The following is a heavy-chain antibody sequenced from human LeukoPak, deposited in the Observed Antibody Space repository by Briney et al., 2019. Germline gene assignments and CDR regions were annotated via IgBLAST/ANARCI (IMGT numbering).Heavy chain of an antibody. V-gene: IGHV3-23*01. D-gene: IGHD2-15*01. CDR1: GFTFSSYA. CDR3: ATTPNCRGGSCYDY. CDR2: ISGSGGST. J-gene: IGHJ4*02. Sequence: PWGSLRLSCAASGFTFSSYAMSWVRQAPRKGLEWVSAISGSGGSTYYADSVKGRFTISRDNSKNTLYLQMNSLRAEDTAVYYCATTPNCRGGSCYDYWGQGTLVTVSS.